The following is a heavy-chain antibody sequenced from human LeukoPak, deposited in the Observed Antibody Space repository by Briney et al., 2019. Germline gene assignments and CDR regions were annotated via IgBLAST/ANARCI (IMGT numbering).Heavy chain of an antibody. J-gene: IGHJ5*02. Sequence: SETLSLTCTVSGDSISSYYWSWIRQPAGKGLEWIGHIYTRGKTNYNPSLRSRVIMSVDTSKNQFSLRLTSVTAADTAVYYCAREDVLLWFGETRNKLFDPWGQGTLVTVS. D-gene: IGHD3-10*01. CDR2: IYTRGKT. CDR1: GDSISSYY. CDR3: AREDVLLWFGETRNKLFDP. V-gene: IGHV4-4*07.